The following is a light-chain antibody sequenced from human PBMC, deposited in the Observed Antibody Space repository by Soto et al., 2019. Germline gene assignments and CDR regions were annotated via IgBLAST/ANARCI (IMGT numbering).Light chain of an antibody. V-gene: IGKV1-5*01. CDR1: SSMW. Sequence: DIQMTQSPSTLAASVGDTVTMTCRSSSMWLAWYQKKPGKAPNLLIYDVSNLERGVPPRFSGSTSGAESTLTITGLQPDDLGTYYCQHTTDYTFGQGTKVEIK. CDR3: QHTTDYT. J-gene: IGKJ2*01. CDR2: DVS.